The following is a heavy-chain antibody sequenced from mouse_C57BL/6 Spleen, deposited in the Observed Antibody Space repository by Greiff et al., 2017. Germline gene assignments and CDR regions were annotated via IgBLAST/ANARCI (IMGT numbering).Heavy chain of an antibody. CDR2: IWSGGST. Sequence: QVQLQQSGPGLVQPSQSLSITCTVSGFSLTSYGVHWVRQSPGKGLEWLGVIWSGGSTDYNAAFISRLSISKDNSKSQVFFKMNSLQADDTAIYYCATFDGYYPFAYWGQGTLVTVS. CDR1: GFSLTSYG. D-gene: IGHD2-3*01. V-gene: IGHV2-2*01. J-gene: IGHJ3*01. CDR3: ATFDGYYPFAY.